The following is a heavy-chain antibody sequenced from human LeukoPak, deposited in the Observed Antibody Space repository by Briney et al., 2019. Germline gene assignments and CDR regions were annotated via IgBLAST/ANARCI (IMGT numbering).Heavy chain of an antibody. V-gene: IGHV4-34*01. Sequence: PSETLSLTCAVYGGSFSGYYWSWIRQPPGKGLEWIGEINHSGSTNYNPSLKSRVTISVDTSKNQFSLKLSSVTAADTAVYYCARGQWLVTFFDYWGQGTLVTVSS. CDR1: GGSFSGYY. J-gene: IGHJ4*02. D-gene: IGHD6-19*01. CDR3: ARGQWLVTFFDY. CDR2: INHSGST.